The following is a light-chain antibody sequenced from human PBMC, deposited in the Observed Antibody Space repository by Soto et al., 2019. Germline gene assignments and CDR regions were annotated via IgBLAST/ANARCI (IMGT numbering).Light chain of an antibody. J-gene: IGKJ5*01. CDR3: HQQYTCPIT. Sequence: EIVLTQSPATLSLSPGERATLSCRASQSVSNLLIWFQQKPGQAPRLLIYDASNRTTGIPARFSGSGSGTDFTLTISSLEREDVTGYYCHQQYTCPITFGQGTRLVIK. CDR2: DAS. V-gene: IGKV3-11*01. CDR1: QSVSNL.